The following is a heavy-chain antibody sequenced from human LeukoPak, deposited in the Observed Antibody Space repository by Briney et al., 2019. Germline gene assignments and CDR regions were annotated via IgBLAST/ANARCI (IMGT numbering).Heavy chain of an antibody. V-gene: IGHV4-4*07. CDR2: IYASGTT. CDR3: ARHQWVPAFDI. Sequence: PSETLSLTCTVSGGSISTYYWSWIRQPAGKGLEWIGRIYASGTTNYNPSLKSRVTMSVDTSKNQFSLKLSSVTAADTAVYFCARHQWVPAFDIWGQGTMVTVSS. D-gene: IGHD1-26*01. J-gene: IGHJ3*02. CDR1: GGSISTYY.